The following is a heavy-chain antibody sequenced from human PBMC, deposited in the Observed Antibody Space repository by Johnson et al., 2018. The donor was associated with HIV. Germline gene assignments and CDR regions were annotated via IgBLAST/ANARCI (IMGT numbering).Heavy chain of an antibody. J-gene: IGHJ3*02. CDR1: GFTFDDYA. CDR3: AKDKAAAGPEAFDI. V-gene: IGHV3-9*01. CDR2: ISWNSGCI. Sequence: QLVESGGGLVQPGRSLRLSCAASGFTFDDYAMHWVRQAPGKGLEWVSSISWNSGCIGYADSVKGRFTISRDNAKNSLYLQMNSLRAEDTALYYCAKDKAAAGPEAFDIWGQGTMVTVSS. D-gene: IGHD6-13*01.